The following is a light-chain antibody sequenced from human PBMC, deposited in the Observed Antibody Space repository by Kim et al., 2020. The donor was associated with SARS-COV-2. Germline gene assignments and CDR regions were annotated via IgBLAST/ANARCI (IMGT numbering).Light chain of an antibody. Sequence: GQWVTIAFSGSSSNIGSNVVNWYQQLPGTAPKLLIYSNDYRSSGVPDRFSGSKSGTSASLAISGLQSEDEADYYCVAWDDSLNGSVFGGGTQLTVL. CDR2: SND. CDR1: SSNIGSNV. J-gene: IGLJ3*02. CDR3: VAWDDSLNGSV. V-gene: IGLV1-44*01.